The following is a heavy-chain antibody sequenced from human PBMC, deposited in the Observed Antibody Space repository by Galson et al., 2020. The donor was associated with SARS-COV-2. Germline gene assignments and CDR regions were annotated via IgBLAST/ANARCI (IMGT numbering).Heavy chain of an antibody. CDR3: ARAAKSIWSYYYYMDV. CDR1: GGSISSSSYY. D-gene: IGHD5-18*01. J-gene: IGHJ6*03. Sequence: SETLSLTCTVSGGSISSSSYYWGWIRQPPGKGLEWIGSIYYSGSTYYNPSLKSRVTISVDKSKNQFSLKLSSVTAADTAVYYCARAAKSIWSYYYYMDVWGKGTTVTVSS. V-gene: IGHV4-39*07. CDR2: IYYSGST.